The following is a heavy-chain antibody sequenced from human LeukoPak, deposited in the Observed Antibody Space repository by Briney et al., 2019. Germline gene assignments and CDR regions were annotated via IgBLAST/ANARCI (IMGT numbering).Heavy chain of an antibody. CDR1: GGSISSYY. D-gene: IGHD6-13*01. CDR3: ARTGGAAAGIFDY. Sequence: PSETLSLTCTVSGGSISSYYWSWLRQPPGKGLEWIGYIYYSGSTNYNPSLKSRVTISVDTSKNQFSLKLSSVTAVDTAVYYCARTGGAAAGIFDYWGQGTLVTVSS. CDR2: IYYSGST. V-gene: IGHV4-59*12. J-gene: IGHJ4*02.